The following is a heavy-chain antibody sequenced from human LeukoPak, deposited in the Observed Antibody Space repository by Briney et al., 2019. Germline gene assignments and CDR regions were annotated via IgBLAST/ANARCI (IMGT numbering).Heavy chain of an antibody. Sequence: SGRSLRLSCAVSGFSFSSYGMHWVRQAPGKGLEWLAVISYDATNTYYADSVKGRFTISRDISKNTLYLQMNSLRAEDTAVYYCAKAYHTDSSGYVDYWGQGTLVTVSS. D-gene: IGHD3-22*01. J-gene: IGHJ4*02. CDR3: AKAYHTDSSGYVDY. V-gene: IGHV3-30*18. CDR1: GFSFSSYG. CDR2: ISYDATNT.